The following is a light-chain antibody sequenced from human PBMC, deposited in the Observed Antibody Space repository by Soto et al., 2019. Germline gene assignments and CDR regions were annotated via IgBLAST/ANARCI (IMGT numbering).Light chain of an antibody. Sequence: QSALTQPASVSGSPGQSITISCTGTSSDVGGYNYVSWYQQHPGKAPKLMIYDVSNRPSGVSNRFSGSKSGNTASLTISRLQAEDEADYYCSAYTGSSPYVGFGGGTTLTVL. J-gene: IGLJ2*01. CDR3: SAYTGSSPYVG. V-gene: IGLV2-14*01. CDR2: DVS. CDR1: SSDVGGYNY.